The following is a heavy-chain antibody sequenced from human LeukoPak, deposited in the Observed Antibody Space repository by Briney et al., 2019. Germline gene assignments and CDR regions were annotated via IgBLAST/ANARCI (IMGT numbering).Heavy chain of an antibody. Sequence: ASVKVSCKASGYTFTSYYMHWVRQAPGQGLEWMGIINPSGGSTSYAQKFQGRVTMTRDTSTGTVYMELSSLRSGDTAVYYCARDVDTTYYFDYWGQGTLVTVSS. V-gene: IGHV1-46*01. CDR1: GYTFTSYY. CDR2: INPSGGST. D-gene: IGHD5-18*01. J-gene: IGHJ4*02. CDR3: ARDVDTTYYFDY.